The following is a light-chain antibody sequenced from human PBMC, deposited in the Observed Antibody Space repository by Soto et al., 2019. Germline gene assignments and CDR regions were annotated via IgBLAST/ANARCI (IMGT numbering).Light chain of an antibody. CDR3: GTWDSSLSVYV. J-gene: IGLJ1*01. V-gene: IGLV1-51*01. CDR1: SSNIGNNY. Sequence: QPVLTQPPSVSAAPGQKVTISCSGSSSNIGNNYVSWYQQLPGTAPKLLIYDNNERPSGIPDRFSGSKSGTSATLGITGLQTGDEADYYCGTWDSSLSVYVFGTGTKLTVL. CDR2: DNN.